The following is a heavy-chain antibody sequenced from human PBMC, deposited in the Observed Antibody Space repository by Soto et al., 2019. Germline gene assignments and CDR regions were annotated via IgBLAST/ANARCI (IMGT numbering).Heavy chain of an antibody. CDR1: GFTVSSNY. D-gene: IGHD3-16*02. CDR2: IYSGGST. V-gene: IGHV3-53*02. Sequence: EVQLVETGGGLIQPGGSLRLSCAASGFTVSSNYMSWVRQAPGTGLEWVSVIYSGGSTYYADSVKGRFTISRDNSKTTRYLHMNSLRAEDTAVYYCARTTFVGGIATTDAFDIWGQWTMVTVAA. J-gene: IGHJ3*02. CDR3: ARTTFVGGIATTDAFDI.